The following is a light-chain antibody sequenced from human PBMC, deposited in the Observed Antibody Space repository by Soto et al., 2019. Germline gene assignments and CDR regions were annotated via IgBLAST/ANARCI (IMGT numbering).Light chain of an antibody. CDR1: QSVSSNY. Sequence: ETVLTQSPGTLSLSPGERATLSCRASQSVSSNYLAWYQQKPGQAPRLLMYGASTRATGIPDRFSGSGSGTDFTLTISRLEPEDFAVYYCQQYNNWPPITFGQGTRLEIK. CDR3: QQYNNWPPIT. J-gene: IGKJ5*01. CDR2: GAS. V-gene: IGKV3-20*01.